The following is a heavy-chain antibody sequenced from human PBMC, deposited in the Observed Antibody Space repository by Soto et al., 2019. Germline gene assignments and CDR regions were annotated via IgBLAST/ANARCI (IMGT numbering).Heavy chain of an antibody. Sequence: GASVKVSCKASGYTFTGYYMHWVRQAPGKGLEWMGWIDPNSGETIYAQKFQGRVTMTKDTSTSTAYMELSRLRSEDTAVYYCATSIAAQAYYYGMDVWGQGTTVTVSS. V-gene: IGHV1-2*02. CDR3: ATSIAAQAYYYGMDV. J-gene: IGHJ6*02. CDR1: GYTFTGYY. D-gene: IGHD6-6*01. CDR2: IDPNSGET.